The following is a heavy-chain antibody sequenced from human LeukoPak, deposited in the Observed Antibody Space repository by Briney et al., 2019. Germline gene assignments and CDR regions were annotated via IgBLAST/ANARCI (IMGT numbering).Heavy chain of an antibody. V-gene: IGHV4-34*01. CDR3: ATSVYYYDSSGYYLYFQY. D-gene: IGHD3-22*01. CDR1: GGSFSGYY. J-gene: IGHJ1*01. CDR2: VYHSGST. Sequence: PSETLSLTCAVYGGSFSGYYWSWIRQPPGEGLEWIGSVYHSGSTYYNPSPKSRVTISVDTSKNQFSLKLSSVTAADTAVYYCATSVYYYDSSGYYLYFQYWGQGTLVTVSS.